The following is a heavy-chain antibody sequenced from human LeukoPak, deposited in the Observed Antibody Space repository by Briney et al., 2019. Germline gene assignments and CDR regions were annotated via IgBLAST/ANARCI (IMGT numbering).Heavy chain of an antibody. J-gene: IGHJ3*02. CDR3: ANLATVTARGVFDI. CDR1: GFTFSSYG. CDR2: ISYDGSNK. D-gene: IGHD4-17*01. V-gene: IGHV3-30*18. Sequence: PGGSLRLSCAASGFTFSSYGMHWVRQAPGKGLEWVAVISYDGSNKYYADSVKGRFTISRDNSKNTLYLQMNGLRAEDTAVYYCANLATVTARGVFDIWGQGTMVTISS.